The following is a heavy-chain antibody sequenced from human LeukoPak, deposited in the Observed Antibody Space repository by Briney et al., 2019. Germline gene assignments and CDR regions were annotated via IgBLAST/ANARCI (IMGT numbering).Heavy chain of an antibody. CDR1: GFSFSSFS. Sequence: GGFLRLSCAASGFSFSSFSMNWVRQAPGKGLEWVSYISGGSSFTYYVDSVKGRFTISRDNAKNSLYLQMNSLRAEDTAVYYCAREQGRWWGQGTLVTVSS. D-gene: IGHD4-23*01. CDR2: ISGGSSFT. J-gene: IGHJ4*02. V-gene: IGHV3-21*01. CDR3: AREQGRW.